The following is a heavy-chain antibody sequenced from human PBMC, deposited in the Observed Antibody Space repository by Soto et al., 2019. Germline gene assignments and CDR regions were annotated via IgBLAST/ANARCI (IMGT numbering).Heavy chain of an antibody. CDR3: ARAQFYSGSGRYNNLMFDP. V-gene: IGHV4-30-2*01. Sequence: SETLSLTCAVSGGSISAAGDSCSWIRQPPGGGLEWIGYIYHIGTFLYNPSLKTRLTMSLDRSNNQFSLTLNSVTAADTAVYYCARAQFYSGSGRYNNLMFDPWGQGTQVTVSS. CDR2: IYHIGTF. CDR1: GGSISAAGDS. D-gene: IGHD3-10*01. J-gene: IGHJ5*02.